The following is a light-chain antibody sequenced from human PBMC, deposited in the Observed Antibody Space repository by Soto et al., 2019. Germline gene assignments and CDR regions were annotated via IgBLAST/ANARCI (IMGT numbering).Light chain of an antibody. CDR3: QQSDDSPWT. V-gene: IGKV3-20*01. J-gene: IGKJ1*01. Sequence: EIVLTQSPGTLSLSRGERATLSCRASQSVSSNYLAWYQQKPGQAPRLLIYGTSSRATGIPDRFSGSGSGTDFTLTISRLEPEAFGVYYCQQSDDSPWTFGQGTKVDIQ. CDR2: GTS. CDR1: QSVSSNY.